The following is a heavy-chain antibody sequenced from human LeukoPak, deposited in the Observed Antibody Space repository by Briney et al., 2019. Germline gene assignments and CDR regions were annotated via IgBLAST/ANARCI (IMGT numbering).Heavy chain of an antibody. J-gene: IGHJ4*02. CDR2: MNSDGTTT. CDR1: GFSSSDYW. Sequence: GGSLRLSCAASGFSSSDYWMHWVRHAPGKGLVWVSRMNSDGTTTNYADSVKGRFTISRDNAKNTLLLQMNSLRAEDTAVYYCVRDGVGAPPFDYWGQGVLVTVSS. D-gene: IGHD1-26*01. V-gene: IGHV3-74*01. CDR3: VRDGVGAPPFDY.